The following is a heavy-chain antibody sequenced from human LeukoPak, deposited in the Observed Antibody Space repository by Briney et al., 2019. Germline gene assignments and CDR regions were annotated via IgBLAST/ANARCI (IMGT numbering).Heavy chain of an antibody. CDR1: GFTFSSYS. CDR2: ISSGSSYI. V-gene: IGHV3-21*01. J-gene: IGHJ3*02. Sequence: PGGSLRLSCAASGFTFSSYSMNWVRQAPGKGLEWVSSISSGSSYIYYADSVKGRFTISRDNAKNSLYLQMNSLRAEDTAVYYCARDRYGLDTAMAGDAFDIWGQGTMVTVSS. D-gene: IGHD5-18*01. CDR3: ARDRYGLDTAMAGDAFDI.